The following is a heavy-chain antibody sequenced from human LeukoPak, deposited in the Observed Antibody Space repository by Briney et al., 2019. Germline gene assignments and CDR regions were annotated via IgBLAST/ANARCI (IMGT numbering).Heavy chain of an antibody. CDR2: IYPNSGGT. D-gene: IGHD3-10*01. Sequence: ASVKVSCKASGYTFTGYYMHWVRQAPGQGLEWMGWIYPNSGGTNYAQKFQGRVTMTRDTSISTAYMELSRLRSDDTAVYYCARDLRQVGGSGRGFQHWGQGTLVTVSS. CDR1: GYTFTGYY. J-gene: IGHJ1*01. V-gene: IGHV1-2*02. CDR3: ARDLRQVGGSGRGFQH.